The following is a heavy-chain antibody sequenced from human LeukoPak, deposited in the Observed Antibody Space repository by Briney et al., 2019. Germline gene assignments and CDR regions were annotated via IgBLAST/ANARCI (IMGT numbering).Heavy chain of an antibody. V-gene: IGHV3-21*01. J-gene: IGHJ4*02. CDR3: ASETYCSSTSCYFEY. Sequence: GGSLRLSCAASGFTFSNYGMNWVRQAPGKGLEWVSSISSSGSYIYYADSVKGRFTISRDNAKNSLYLQMNSLRAEDTAVYYCASETYCSSTSCYFEYWGQGPLVTVSS. CDR2: ISSSGSYI. CDR1: GFTFSNYG. D-gene: IGHD2-2*01.